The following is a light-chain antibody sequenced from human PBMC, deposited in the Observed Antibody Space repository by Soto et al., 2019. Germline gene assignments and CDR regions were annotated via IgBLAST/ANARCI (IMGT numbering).Light chain of an antibody. CDR1: SSDVGGYDY. V-gene: IGLV2-14*01. Sequence: QSALTQPPSASGSPGQSVTISCTGTSSDVGGYDYVSWYQQHPGKAPKLMIYEVSKRPSGVSNRFSGSKSGNTASLTISGLQAEDEADYYCSSHTLSRALQVFGTGTKLTVL. J-gene: IGLJ1*01. CDR3: SSHTLSRALQV. CDR2: EVS.